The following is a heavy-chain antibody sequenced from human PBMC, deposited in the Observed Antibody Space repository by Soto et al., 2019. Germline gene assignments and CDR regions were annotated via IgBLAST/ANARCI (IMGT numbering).Heavy chain of an antibody. Sequence: EVQLLESGGGLVQPGGSLRLSCAASGFTFNNYAMNWVRQAPGKGLEWVSAISGGGDTTSYADSVKGRFTVSRDGSKNKLYLQMSSLRAEDTAIYYCAKGRGGSGSLTPRVDFWGQGTLVTVSS. D-gene: IGHD3-10*01. V-gene: IGHV3-23*01. CDR3: AKGRGGSGSLTPRVDF. CDR2: ISGGGDTT. J-gene: IGHJ4*02. CDR1: GFTFNNYA.